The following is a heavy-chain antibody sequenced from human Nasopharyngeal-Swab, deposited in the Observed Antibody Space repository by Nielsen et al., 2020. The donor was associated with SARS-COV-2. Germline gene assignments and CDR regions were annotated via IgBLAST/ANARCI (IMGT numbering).Heavy chain of an antibody. V-gene: IGHV1-46*01. Sequence: WVRQAPGQGLEWMGIINPSGGSTSYAQKFQGRVTMTRDTSTSTVYMELSSLRSEDTAVYYCARDQKYSGYDGSGYWGQGTLVTVPS. CDR2: INPSGGST. D-gene: IGHD5-12*01. J-gene: IGHJ4*02. CDR3: ARDQKYSGYDGSGY.